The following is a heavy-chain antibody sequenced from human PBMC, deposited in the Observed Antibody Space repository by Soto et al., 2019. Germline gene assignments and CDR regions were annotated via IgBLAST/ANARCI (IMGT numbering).Heavy chain of an antibody. Sequence: GASVKVSCKASGYTFTIYAMHWVRQAPGQRLEWMGWINAGNGNTKYSQKFQGRVTITRDTSASTAYMELSSLRSEDTAVYYCARERQWLPFDYWGQGTLVTVSS. CDR1: GYTFTIYA. CDR3: ARERQWLPFDY. CDR2: INAGNGNT. V-gene: IGHV1-3*01. D-gene: IGHD6-19*01. J-gene: IGHJ4*02.